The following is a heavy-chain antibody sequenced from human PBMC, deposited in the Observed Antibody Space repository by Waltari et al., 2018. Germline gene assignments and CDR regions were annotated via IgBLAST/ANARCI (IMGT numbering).Heavy chain of an antibody. CDR1: GGSISSYY. D-gene: IGHD5-18*01. CDR3: AREEYSYGSFDY. V-gene: IGHV4-59*01. CDR2: IYYSGST. Sequence: QVQLQESGPGLVKPSETLSLTCTVSGGSISSYYWSWIRQPPGKGLEWIGYIYYSGSTNYNPSLKSRVTISVDTSKNQFSLKLSSVTAADTAVYYCAREEYSYGSFDYWGQGTLVTVSS. J-gene: IGHJ4*02.